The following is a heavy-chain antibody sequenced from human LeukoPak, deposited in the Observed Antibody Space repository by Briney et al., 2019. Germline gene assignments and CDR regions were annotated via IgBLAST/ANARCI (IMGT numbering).Heavy chain of an antibody. CDR2: INTNTGNP. V-gene: IGHV7-4-1*02. CDR3: ARSYGAFEGDTYYYYGMDV. CDR1: GYTFTNYG. Sequence: GASVKVSCKASGYTFTNYGMSWVRQAPGQGLEWMGWINTNTGNPKSAQGFTERFVFSLDASVSTAYLQISSLKAGDTAVYYCARSYGAFEGDTYYYYGMDVWGQGTTVTVSS. D-gene: IGHD2-21*02. J-gene: IGHJ6*02.